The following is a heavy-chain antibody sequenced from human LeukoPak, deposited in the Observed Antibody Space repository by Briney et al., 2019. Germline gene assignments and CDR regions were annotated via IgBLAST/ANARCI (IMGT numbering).Heavy chain of an antibody. J-gene: IGHJ1*01. Sequence: GGSLRLSCAASGFTFSGAWMHWVRQAPGKGLVWVSRINDDGTSTRYADSVKGRFTISRDNAKNTLYLQMNSLRAEDTAVYYCARVYGPGMDEYFHLWGQGTLVTVSS. D-gene: IGHD3-10*01. CDR3: ARVYGPGMDEYFHL. CDR2: INDDGTST. V-gene: IGHV3-74*01. CDR1: GFTFSGAW.